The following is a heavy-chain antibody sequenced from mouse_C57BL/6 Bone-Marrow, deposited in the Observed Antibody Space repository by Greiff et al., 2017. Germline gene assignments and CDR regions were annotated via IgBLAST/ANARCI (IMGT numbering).Heavy chain of an antibody. CDR1: GFSFTTYA. V-gene: IGHV10-1*01. D-gene: IGHD1-1*02. CDR2: IRSKSNNYAT. Sequence: EVQLQQSGGGLVQPKGSLKLSCAASGFSFTTYAMNWVRQAPGKGLEWVARIRSKSNNYATYYAVSGKDRFTISRDDSESMLYLQMNNLKTEDTARYYCARGWCWFDYGGQGTLVTVSA. CDR3: ARGWCWFDY. J-gene: IGHJ3*01.